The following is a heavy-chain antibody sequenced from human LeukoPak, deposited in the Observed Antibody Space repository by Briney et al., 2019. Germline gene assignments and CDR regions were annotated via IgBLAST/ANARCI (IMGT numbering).Heavy chain of an antibody. CDR1: GYSFTSYW. CDR3: ARPYCSSTSCYGYFDY. D-gene: IGHD2-2*01. CDR2: IYPGDSDT. Sequence: GESLKISCKGSGYSFTSYWIGWVRQMPGKGLEWMGIIYPGDSDTGYSPSFQGQVTISADKSISTAYLQWSSLKASDAATYYCARPYCSSTSCYGYFDYWGQGTLVTVSS. V-gene: IGHV5-51*01. J-gene: IGHJ4*02.